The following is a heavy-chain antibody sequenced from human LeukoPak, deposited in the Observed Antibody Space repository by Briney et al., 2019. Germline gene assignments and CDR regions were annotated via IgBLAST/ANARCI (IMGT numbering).Heavy chain of an antibody. CDR3: ARVMGGSGCFDY. J-gene: IGHJ4*02. V-gene: IGHV1-69*04. CDR2: IIPILGIA. Sequence: SVKVSCKASGGTFSSYAISWVRQAPGQGLEWMGRIIPILGIANYAQKFQGRVTITADKSTSTAYMELSSLRSEDTAVYYCARVMGGSGCFDYWGQGTLVTVSS. D-gene: IGHD6-19*01. CDR1: GGTFSSYA.